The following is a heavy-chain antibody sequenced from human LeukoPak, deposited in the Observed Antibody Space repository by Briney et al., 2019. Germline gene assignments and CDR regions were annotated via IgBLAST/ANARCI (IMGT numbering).Heavy chain of an antibody. CDR2: IGSNSGGT. V-gene: IGHV1-2*02. J-gene: IGHJ6*02. CDR1: GYTFTDYY. Sequence: GASVKVSCKASGYTFTDYYIHWVRQAPGQGLEWMGWIGSNSGGTRYAQKFQDRVTMTRDTSISTAYMELNSLRSDDTAVYYCARRPGRGFSLPYGMLLWGRGTTVIVSS. CDR3: ARRPGRGFSLPYGMLL.